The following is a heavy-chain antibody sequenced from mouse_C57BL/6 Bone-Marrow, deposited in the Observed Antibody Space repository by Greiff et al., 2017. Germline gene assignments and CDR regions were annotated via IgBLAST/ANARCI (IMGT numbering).Heavy chain of an antibody. CDR3: ARFSPWWAY. D-gene: IGHD6-2*01. Sequence: DVKLQESGPGLVKPSQSLSLTCSVTGYSITSGYYWNWIRQFPGNKLEWLGYISYDGSNNYNPSLNNRISITRDTSKNQFCLKLNSVTTEDTATDYGARFSPWWAYWGKGTLVTVSA. CDR2: ISYDGSN. J-gene: IGHJ3*01. V-gene: IGHV3-6*01. CDR1: GYSITSGYY.